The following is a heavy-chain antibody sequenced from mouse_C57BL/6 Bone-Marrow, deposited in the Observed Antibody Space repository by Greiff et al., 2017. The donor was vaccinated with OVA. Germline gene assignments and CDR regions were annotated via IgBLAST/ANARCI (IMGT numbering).Heavy chain of an antibody. CDR2: INPNNGGT. CDR1: GYTFTDYN. CDR3: ARRSPYFDY. J-gene: IGHJ2*01. Sequence: EVKLVESGPELVKPGASVKIPCKASGYTFTDYNMDWVKQSHGKSLEWIGDINPNNGGTIYNQKFKGKATLTVDKSSSTAYMELRSLTSEDTAVYYCARRSPYFDYWGQGTTLTVSS. D-gene: IGHD1-1*01. V-gene: IGHV1-18*01.